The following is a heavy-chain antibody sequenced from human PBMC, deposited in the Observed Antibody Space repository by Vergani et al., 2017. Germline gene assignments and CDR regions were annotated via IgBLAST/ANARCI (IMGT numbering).Heavy chain of an antibody. CDR1: GGTFSSYA. CDR3: ASLSSPGYYYYYYMDV. V-gene: IGHV1-69*18. CDR2: IIPIFGTA. D-gene: IGHD3-10*01. J-gene: IGHJ6*03. Sequence: QVQLVQSGAEVKKPGSSVKVSCKASGGTFSSYAISWVRQAPGQGLEWMGRIIPIFGTANYAQKFQGRVTITADEYTGTAYMELSSLRSEDTAVYYCASLSSPGYYYYYYMDVWGEGTTVTVS.